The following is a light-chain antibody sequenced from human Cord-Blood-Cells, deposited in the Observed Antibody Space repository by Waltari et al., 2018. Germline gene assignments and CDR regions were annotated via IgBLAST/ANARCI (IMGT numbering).Light chain of an antibody. Sequence: QSVLTQPPSASVTPGQRVTISCSGSSANIGSNTVNWYQQRTGTAHKLLSYRNNQRPAGVPDRFSGGTSGSAASLASSGRQAEDEADYDCVAWDDSRNGYVFGTGTKLTVL. V-gene: IGLV1-44*01. J-gene: IGLJ1*01. CDR1: SANIGSNT. CDR3: VAWDDSRNGYV. CDR2: RNN.